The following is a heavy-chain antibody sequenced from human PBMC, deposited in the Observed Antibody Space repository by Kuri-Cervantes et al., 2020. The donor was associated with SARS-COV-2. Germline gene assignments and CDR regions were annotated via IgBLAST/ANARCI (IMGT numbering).Heavy chain of an antibody. CDR3: AKAYWNYNYFDY. J-gene: IGHJ4*02. V-gene: IGHV3-30*02. D-gene: IGHD1-7*01. Sequence: GESLKISCAASGFTFSSYGMHWVRQAPGKGLEWVAFIRYDGSNKYYADSVKGRFTISRDNSKNTLYLQMNSLRAEDTAVYYCAKAYWNYNYFDYWGQGTLVIVSS. CDR1: GFTFSSYG. CDR2: IRYDGSNK.